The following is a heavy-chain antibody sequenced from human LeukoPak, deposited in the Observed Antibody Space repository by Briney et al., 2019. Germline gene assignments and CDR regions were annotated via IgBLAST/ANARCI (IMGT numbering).Heavy chain of an antibody. V-gene: IGHV4-59*01. CDR2: IYYSGST. J-gene: IGHJ3*02. D-gene: IGHD1-14*01. CDR1: GGSISGYY. Sequence: SETLSLTCTVSGGSISGYYWSWIRQPPGKGLEYIGYIYYSGSTNYNPSLKSRVTISVDTSKNQFSLILSSVTAADTAVYYCARYRTGGGAFDIWGQGTMVTVSS. CDR3: ARYRTGGGAFDI.